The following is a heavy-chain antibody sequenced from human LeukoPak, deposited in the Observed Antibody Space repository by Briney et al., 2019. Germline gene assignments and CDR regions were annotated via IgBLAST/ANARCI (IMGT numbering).Heavy chain of an antibody. CDR2: ISGRDSTI. CDR3: ARGRAASG. D-gene: IGHD6-25*01. Sequence: GGSLRLSCAASGFTFSSYSMNWVRQAPGKGLEWVSYISGRDSTIYYADSVKGRFTISRDNAKNSLYLQMNSLRAEDTAVYYCARGRAASGWGQGTLVTVSS. V-gene: IGHV3-48*04. J-gene: IGHJ4*02. CDR1: GFTFSSYS.